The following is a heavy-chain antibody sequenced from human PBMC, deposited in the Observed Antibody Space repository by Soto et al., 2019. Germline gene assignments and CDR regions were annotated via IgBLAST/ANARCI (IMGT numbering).Heavy chain of an antibody. D-gene: IGHD3-10*01. J-gene: IGHJ4*02. CDR3: ASGRPGLLWFGEFWGSIDY. CDR2: IYYSGST. V-gene: IGHV4-30-4*01. CDR1: GGSISSGDYY. Sequence: SETLSLTCSVSGGSISSGDYYWSWIRQPPGKGLEWIGYIYYSGSTYYNPSLKSRVTISVDTSKNQFSLKLSSVTAADTAVYYCASGRPGLLWFGEFWGSIDYWGQGTLVTVSS.